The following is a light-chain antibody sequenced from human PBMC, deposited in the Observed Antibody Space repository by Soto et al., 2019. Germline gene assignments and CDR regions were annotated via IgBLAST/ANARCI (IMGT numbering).Light chain of an antibody. CDR2: EVT. Sequence: QSVLTQPASVSGSPGQSITISCTGTSGDIGSYNRVSWYQQHPGKAPKLIIYEVTDRPSGVSNRFSGSKSGNTASLTISGLQADDEADYYCNSYTSSSTLVFGTGTKVTVL. J-gene: IGLJ1*01. CDR3: NSYTSSSTLV. CDR1: SGDIGSYNR. V-gene: IGLV2-14*01.